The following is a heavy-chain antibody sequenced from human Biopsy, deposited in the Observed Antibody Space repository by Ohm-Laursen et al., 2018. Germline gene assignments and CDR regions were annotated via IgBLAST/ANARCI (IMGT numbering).Heavy chain of an antibody. CDR2: IIPIVGIT. D-gene: IGHD3-10*01. CDR3: ARGGSGSGYYGMDV. J-gene: IGHJ6*02. V-gene: IGHV1-69*04. CDR1: GDSFSRSA. Sequence: PSVKVSCKVSGDSFSRSAFFWVRQAPGQGLVYLGRIIPIVGITNHAQTFQGRITLTADKSTFMVYMELSRLRSDDPAIYYCARGGSGSGYYGMDVWGQGATVSVSS.